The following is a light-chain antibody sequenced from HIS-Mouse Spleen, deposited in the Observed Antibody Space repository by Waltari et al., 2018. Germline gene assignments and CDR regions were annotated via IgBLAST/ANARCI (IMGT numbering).Light chain of an antibody. V-gene: IGLV3-1*01. CDR1: KLGDKY. Sequence: SYELTQPPSVSVSPGQTASITCSGDKLGDKYACWYQQKPGQSPVLVIYQDSKRPSGIPERFSGSTSGNTATLTISGTQAMDEADYYCQAWDSSTGDVVFGGGTKLTVL. CDR3: QAWDSSTGDVV. CDR2: QDS. J-gene: IGLJ2*01.